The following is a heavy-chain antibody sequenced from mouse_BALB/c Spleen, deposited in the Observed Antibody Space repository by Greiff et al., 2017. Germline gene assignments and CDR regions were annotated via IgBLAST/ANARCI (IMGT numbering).Heavy chain of an antibody. CDR3: ARWGGDY. CDR2: ISSGSSTI. V-gene: IGHV5-17*02. J-gene: IGHJ2*01. CDR1: GFTFSSFG. Sequence: EVMLVESGGGLVQPGGSRKLSCAASGFTFSSFGMHWVRQAPEKGLEWVAYISSGSSTIYYADTVKGRFTISRDNPKNTLFLQMTSLRSEDTAMYYCARWGGDYWGQGTTLTVSS.